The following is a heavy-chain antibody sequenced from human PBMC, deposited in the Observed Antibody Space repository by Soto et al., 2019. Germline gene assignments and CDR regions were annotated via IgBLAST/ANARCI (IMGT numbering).Heavy chain of an antibody. CDR2: IGTAGDT. V-gene: IGHV3-13*04. Sequence: PGGSLRLSCAASGFTFSSYDMHWVRQATGKGLEWVSAIGTAGDTYYPGSVKGRFTISRENAKNSLYLQINSLRAGDTAVYYCARTYSGSYSGYYYGMDVWGQGTTVTVSS. J-gene: IGHJ6*02. CDR3: ARTYSGSYSGYYYGMDV. CDR1: GFTFSSYD. D-gene: IGHD1-26*01.